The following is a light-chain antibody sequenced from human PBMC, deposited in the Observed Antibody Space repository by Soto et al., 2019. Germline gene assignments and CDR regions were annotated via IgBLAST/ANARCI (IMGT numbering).Light chain of an antibody. CDR2: DAS. CDR3: QQSYSTLWT. CDR1: QSISSW. Sequence: DIQMTQSPSTLSASVGDRVTITCRASQSISSWLAWYQQKPGKAPKLLIYDASSLQSGVPSRFSGSGSGTDFTLTISSLQPEDFATYYCQQSYSTLWTLGQGTKVDIK. V-gene: IGKV1-39*01. J-gene: IGKJ1*01.